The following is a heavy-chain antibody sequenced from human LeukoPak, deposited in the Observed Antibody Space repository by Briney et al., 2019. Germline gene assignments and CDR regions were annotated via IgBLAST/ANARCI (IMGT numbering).Heavy chain of an antibody. CDR1: GGSISSHY. J-gene: IGHJ4*02. V-gene: IGHV4-59*08. Sequence: PSETLSLTCTVSGGSISSHYWSWIRQPPEKGLEWIGYIYYGGSTNYNPALTSRVTMSVDTSKNQFSLKLSSVTAADTAVYYCARHLGGSVVAGFPFDYWGQGTLVTVSS. CDR3: ARHLGGSVVAGFPFDY. D-gene: IGHD6-19*01. CDR2: IYYGGST.